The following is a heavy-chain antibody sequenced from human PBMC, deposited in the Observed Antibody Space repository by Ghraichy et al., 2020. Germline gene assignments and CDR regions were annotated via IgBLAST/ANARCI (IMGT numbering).Heavy chain of an antibody. CDR2: IYPGDSDT. CDR3: AIHMVLMGGAFDI. Sequence: GDSLNISCTGSGYSFTNSWIGWVRQMPGKGLEWMGVIYPGDSDTSYSPSVQGQVTISADESISTAYLQWSSLKASDTAIYYCAIHMVLMGGAFDIWSQGTMVPVSS. CDR1: GYSFTNSW. D-gene: IGHD4/OR15-4a*01. V-gene: IGHV5-51*01. J-gene: IGHJ3*02.